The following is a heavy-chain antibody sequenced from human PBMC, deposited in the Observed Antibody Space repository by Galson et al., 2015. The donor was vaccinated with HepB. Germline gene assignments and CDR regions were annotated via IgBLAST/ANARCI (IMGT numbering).Heavy chain of an antibody. CDR3: ARRIGGDYDGSDAFDI. D-gene: IGHD4-17*01. CDR1: GYSFTSYW. V-gene: IGHV5-51*01. Sequence: QSGAEVKKPGESLKISCKGSGYSFTSYWIGWVRQMPGKGLEWMGIIYPGDSDTRYSPSFQGQVTISADKSISTAYLQWSSLKASDTAMYYCARRIGGDYDGSDAFDIWGQGTMVTVSS. CDR2: IYPGDSDT. J-gene: IGHJ3*02.